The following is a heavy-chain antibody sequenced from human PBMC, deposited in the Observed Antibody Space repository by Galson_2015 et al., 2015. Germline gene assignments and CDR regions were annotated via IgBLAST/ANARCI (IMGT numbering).Heavy chain of an antibody. Sequence: SLRLSCAASGFTFNTYAMSWVRQAPGRGLEWVSDISGSGDTTYYTDSVKGRFTISRDNSKNTLFLQMNSLRAEDTAVYHCVKKRGSTNLYGLDVWGQGTTVTVSS. CDR1: GFTFNTYA. D-gene: IGHD3-16*01. V-gene: IGHV3-23*01. J-gene: IGHJ6*02. CDR2: ISGSGDTT. CDR3: VKKRGSTNLYGLDV.